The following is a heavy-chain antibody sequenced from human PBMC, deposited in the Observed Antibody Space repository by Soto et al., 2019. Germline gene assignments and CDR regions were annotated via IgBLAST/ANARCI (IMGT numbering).Heavy chain of an antibody. CDR3: ARSSGWYMLDH. J-gene: IGHJ4*02. V-gene: IGHV4-4*02. Sequence: SETLSLTCAVSGGSISSSYWWSWVRQPPGKGLEWIGEISHSGSTTYNPSLKSRVTISLDKSENQFSLRLSSVTAADTAVYYCARSSGWYMLDHWGQGTLVTVSS. CDR2: ISHSGST. D-gene: IGHD6-19*01. CDR1: GGSISSSYW.